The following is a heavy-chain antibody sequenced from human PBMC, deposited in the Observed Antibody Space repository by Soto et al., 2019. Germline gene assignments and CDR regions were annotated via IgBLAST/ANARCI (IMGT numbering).Heavy chain of an antibody. J-gene: IGHJ4*02. CDR3: ARDIRGLPTRYFDY. V-gene: IGHV3-64*01. CDR2: ISSNGGST. CDR1: GFTVSSYA. Sequence: GGSLRLSCAASGFTVSSYAMHWVRQAPGKGLEYVSAISSNGGSTYYANSVKGRFTISRDNSKNSLYLQMNSLRAEDTAVYYCARDIRGLPTRYFDYWGQGTLVTVSS. D-gene: IGHD1-20*01.